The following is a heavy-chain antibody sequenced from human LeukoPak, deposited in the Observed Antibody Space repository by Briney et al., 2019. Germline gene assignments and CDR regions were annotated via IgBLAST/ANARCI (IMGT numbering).Heavy chain of an antibody. CDR3: ARESSSYYFDY. Sequence: GGSLRLSCAASGFTVSSNYMNWVRQAPGKGLEWVSVLYSGGSTYYADSVKGRFTISRDSSKNTLYLQMNTLRAEDTAVYYSARESSSYYFDYWGQGTLVTVSS. V-gene: IGHV3-53*01. D-gene: IGHD6-6*01. CDR2: LYSGGST. CDR1: GFTVSSNY. J-gene: IGHJ4*02.